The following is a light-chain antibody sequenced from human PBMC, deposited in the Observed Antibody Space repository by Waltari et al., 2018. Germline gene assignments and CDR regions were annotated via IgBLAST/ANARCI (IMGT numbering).Light chain of an antibody. J-gene: IGLJ2*01. CDR3: SSYSDSWL. CDR1: IRDIRGYDY. V-gene: IGLV2-14*01. CDR2: EVS. Sequence: QSALTQPASVSGSPGESITLSCSGAIRDIRGYDYVSWYPHPPAKAPQLILYEVSHRPAGVSNRFSGSKSGNTASLTISGLQAEDEADYYCSSYSDSWLFGGGTQLTVL.